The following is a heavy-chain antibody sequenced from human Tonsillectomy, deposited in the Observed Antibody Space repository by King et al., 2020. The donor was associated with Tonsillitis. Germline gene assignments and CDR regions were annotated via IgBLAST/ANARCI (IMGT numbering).Heavy chain of an antibody. J-gene: IGHJ4*02. CDR2: IYYSGST. Sequence: HVPLQESGPGLVKPSQILSLTCTVSGGSISSGGYYWSWIRQHPGKGLEWIGYIYYSGSTYYNPSLKSRVTISVDTSKNQFSLKLSSVTAADTAVYYCARVTTYYDYVWGSYRYEGFDYWGQGTLVTVSS. V-gene: IGHV4-31*03. CDR3: ARVTTYYDYVWGSYRYEGFDY. D-gene: IGHD3-16*02. CDR1: GGSISSGGYY.